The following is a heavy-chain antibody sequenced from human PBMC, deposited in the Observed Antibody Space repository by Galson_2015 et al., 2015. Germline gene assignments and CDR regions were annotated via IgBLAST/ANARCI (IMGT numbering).Heavy chain of an antibody. D-gene: IGHD1-26*01. CDR1: GYTLTELS. CDR3: ATGPSGSYHFDY. Sequence: FCKVSGYTLTELSLHWVRQAHGQGLEWMGGFDPDDGETIYAQKFQGRVTMTEDTSTDTAYMELSSLRSEDTAVYYCATGPSGSYHFDYWGQGTLVTVSS. CDR2: FDPDDGET. J-gene: IGHJ4*02. V-gene: IGHV1-24*01.